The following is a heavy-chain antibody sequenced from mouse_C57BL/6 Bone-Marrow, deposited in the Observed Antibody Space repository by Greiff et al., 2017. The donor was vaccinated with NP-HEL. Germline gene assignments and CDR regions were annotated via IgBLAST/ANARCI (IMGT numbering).Heavy chain of an antibody. CDR1: GYTFTSYW. D-gene: IGHD1-1*01. CDR3: ARNYYGSSPYWYFDV. CDR2: IHPNSGST. Sequence: VKLMESGAELVKPGASVKLSCKASGYTFTSYWMHWVKQRPGQGLEWIGMIHPNSGSTNYNEKFKSKATLTVDKSSSTAYMQLSSLTSEDSAVYYCARNYYGSSPYWYFDVWGTGTTVTVSS. V-gene: IGHV1-64*01. J-gene: IGHJ1*03.